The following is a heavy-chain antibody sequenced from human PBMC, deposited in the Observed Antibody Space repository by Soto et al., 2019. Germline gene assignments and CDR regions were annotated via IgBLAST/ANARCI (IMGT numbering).Heavy chain of an antibody. J-gene: IGHJ4*02. Sequence: PGGSLRLSCAASGFSFSNYAMHWVRQAPGKGLEWVSTVSGSGVTTYYADSVKGRFTISRDNSNNTLYLQMNSLRDEDTAVYYCAKVDTITARRDYFDSWGQGTLVTSPQ. CDR1: GFSFSNYA. D-gene: IGHD5-18*01. V-gene: IGHV3-23*01. CDR2: VSGSGVTT. CDR3: AKVDTITARRDYFDS.